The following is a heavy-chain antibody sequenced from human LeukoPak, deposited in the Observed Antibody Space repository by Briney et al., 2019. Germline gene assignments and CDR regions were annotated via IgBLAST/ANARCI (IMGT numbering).Heavy chain of an antibody. CDR2: IYSGGST. CDR3: ASGHDWPHLD. Sequence: GGSLRLSCAASGFTFSSYSMSWVRQAPGKGLEWVSVIYSGGSTYYADSVKGRFTISRDNSKNTLYLQMNSLRAEDTAVYYCASGHDWPHLDWGQGTLVTVSS. J-gene: IGHJ4*02. D-gene: IGHD3-9*01. V-gene: IGHV3-66*01. CDR1: GFTFSSYS.